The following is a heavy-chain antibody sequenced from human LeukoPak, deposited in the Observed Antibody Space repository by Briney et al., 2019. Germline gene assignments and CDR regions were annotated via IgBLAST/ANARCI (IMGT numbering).Heavy chain of an antibody. Sequence: GGSLRLSCAASGFTFSSYSMNWARQAPGKGLEWVSSISSSSSYIYYADSVKGRFTISRDNAKNSLYLQMNSLRAEDTAVYYCARPRTRIAVAGTLNYWGQGTLVTVSS. D-gene: IGHD6-19*01. J-gene: IGHJ4*02. CDR3: ARPRTRIAVAGTLNY. CDR2: ISSSSSYI. CDR1: GFTFSSYS. V-gene: IGHV3-21*01.